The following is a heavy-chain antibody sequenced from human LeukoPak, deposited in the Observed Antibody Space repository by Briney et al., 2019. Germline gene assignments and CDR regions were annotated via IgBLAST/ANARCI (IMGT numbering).Heavy chain of an antibody. CDR1: GGSISSSSYY. Sequence: PSETLSLTCTVSGGSISSSSYYWGWIRQPPGKGLEWIGSIYYSGSTYYNPSLKSRVTISVDTSKNQFSLKLSSVTAADTAVYYCARRPRIAARRPFDYWGQGTLVTVSS. D-gene: IGHD6-6*01. CDR3: ARRPRIAARRPFDY. CDR2: IYYSGST. J-gene: IGHJ4*02. V-gene: IGHV4-39*07.